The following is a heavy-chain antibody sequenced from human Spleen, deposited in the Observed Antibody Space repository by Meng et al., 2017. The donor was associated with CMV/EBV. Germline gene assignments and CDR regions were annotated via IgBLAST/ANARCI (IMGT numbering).Heavy chain of an antibody. CDR2: ISYDGSNK. CDR3: ARLGDYSNYGGAFDI. V-gene: IGHV3-30-3*01. CDR1: GFTFSSYA. D-gene: IGHD4-11*01. J-gene: IGHJ3*02. Sequence: GESLKISCAASGFTFSSYAMHWVRQAPGKGLEWVAVISYDGSNKYYADSVKGRFTITRDNSKNTLYLQMNSLRAEDTAVYYCARLGDYSNYGGAFDIWGQGTMVTVSS.